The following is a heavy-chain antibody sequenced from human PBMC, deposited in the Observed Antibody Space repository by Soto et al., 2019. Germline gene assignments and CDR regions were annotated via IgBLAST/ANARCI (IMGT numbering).Heavy chain of an antibody. CDR2: ISSSSSTI. V-gene: IGHV3-48*01. D-gene: IGHD2-21*02. J-gene: IGHJ4*02. CDR3: ARDSTDAMGY. Sequence: GGSLRLSCAASGFTFSSYSMNWVRQAPGKGLEWVSYISSSSSTIYYADSVKGRFTISRDNAKNSLYLQMNSLRAEDTAVYYCARDSTDAMGYWGQGTLVTVSS. CDR1: GFTFSSYS.